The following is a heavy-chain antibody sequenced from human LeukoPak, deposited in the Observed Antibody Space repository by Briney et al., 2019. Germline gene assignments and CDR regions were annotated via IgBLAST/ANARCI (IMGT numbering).Heavy chain of an antibody. CDR2: FDPEDGET. CDR1: GYTLTELS. V-gene: IGHV1-24*01. J-gene: IGHJ4*02. Sequence: ASVKVSCKVTGYTLTELSMHWVRQAPGKGLEWMGGFDPEDGETIYAQKFQGRVTMTEDTSTDTAYMELSSLRSEDTAVYYCATVDYYGSVPYYFDYWGQGTLVTVSS. D-gene: IGHD3-10*01. CDR3: ATVDYYGSVPYYFDY.